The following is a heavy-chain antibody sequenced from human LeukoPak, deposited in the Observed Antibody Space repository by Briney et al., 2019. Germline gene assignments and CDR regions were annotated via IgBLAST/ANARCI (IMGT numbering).Heavy chain of an antibody. Sequence: SQTLSLTCAISGDSVSTNSAAWNWIRQSPSRGLEWLGRTFYRSEWYNDYAVSVKSRITIKPDTSKNQFSLQLNSVTPEDTAVYYCARGIEVPSRRGDAIDTWGQGTMVTVSS. CDR1: GDSVSTNSAA. J-gene: IGHJ3*02. V-gene: IGHV6-1*01. D-gene: IGHD5-24*01. CDR3: ARGIEVPSRRGDAIDT. CDR2: TFYRSEWYN.